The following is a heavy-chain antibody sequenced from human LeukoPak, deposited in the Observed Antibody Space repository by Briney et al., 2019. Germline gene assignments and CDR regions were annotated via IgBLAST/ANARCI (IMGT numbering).Heavy chain of an antibody. CDR2: IYHSGST. D-gene: IGHD3-10*01. CDR1: GGSFSGYY. CDR3: ARAGDYYGSGSISDAFDI. J-gene: IGHJ3*02. V-gene: IGHV4-34*01. Sequence: SETLSLTCAVYGGSFSGYYWSWIRQPPGKGLEWIGYIYHSGSTYYNPSLKSRVTISVDRSKNQFSLKLSSVTAADTAVYYCARAGDYYGSGSISDAFDIWGQGTMVTVSS.